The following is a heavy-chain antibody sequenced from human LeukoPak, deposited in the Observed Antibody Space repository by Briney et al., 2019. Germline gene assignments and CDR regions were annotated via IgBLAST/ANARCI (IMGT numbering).Heavy chain of an antibody. CDR2: IIPILGIA. CDR1: GGTFSSYA. Sequence: SVKVSCKASGGTFSSYAISWVRQAPGQGLEWMGRIIPILGIADYAQKFQGRVTITADKSTSTAYMELSSLRSEDTAVYYCARDVRIGGTYYFDYWGQGTLVTVSS. CDR3: ARDVRIGGTYYFDY. D-gene: IGHD3-10*01. J-gene: IGHJ4*01. V-gene: IGHV1-69*04.